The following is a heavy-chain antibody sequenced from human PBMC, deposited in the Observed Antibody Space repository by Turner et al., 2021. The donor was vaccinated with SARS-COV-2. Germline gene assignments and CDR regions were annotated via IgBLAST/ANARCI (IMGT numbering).Heavy chain of an antibody. CDR2: IYPVDSCT. V-gene: IGHV5-51*01. CDR3: ARQVGVGPNIAVAGTGY. D-gene: IGHD6-19*01. J-gene: IGHJ4*02. CDR1: GYSFTIYW. Sequence: EVQLVQSAAEVKKPGESLKISRKGSGYSFTIYWIGWVRQMPGKGLEWMGIIYPVDSCTRYSPSFQGKVTISADKSISTAYLQWSSLKASDTAMYYCARQVGVGPNIAVAGTGYWGQGTLVTVSS.